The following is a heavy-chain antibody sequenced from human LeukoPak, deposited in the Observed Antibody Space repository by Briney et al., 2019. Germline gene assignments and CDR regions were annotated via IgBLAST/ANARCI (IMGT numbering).Heavy chain of an antibody. CDR3: ARDGDYGPYYFEY. CDR1: GFTFGSYA. CDR2: LSGTGGST. D-gene: IGHD3-16*01. Sequence: GGSLRLSCAASGFTFGSYAMGWVRQAPGKGLEWVSGLSGTGGSTNYADSVKGRFTISRDNANAKNSLYLQMNSLRVEDTAVYYCARDGDYGPYYFEYWGQGTLVTVSS. J-gene: IGHJ4*02. V-gene: IGHV3-23*01.